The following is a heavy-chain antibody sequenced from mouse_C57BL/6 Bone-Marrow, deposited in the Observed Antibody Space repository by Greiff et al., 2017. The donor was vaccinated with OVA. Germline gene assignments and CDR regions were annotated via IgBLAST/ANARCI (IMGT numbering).Heavy chain of an antibody. CDR1: GYSITSGYY. J-gene: IGHJ2*01. Sequence: VQLKESGPGLVKPSQSLSLTCSVTGYSITSGYYWNWIRQFPGNKLEWMGYISYDGSNNYNPSLKNRISITRDTSKNQFFLKLNSVTTEDTATYYCARDSYYYGSSLYYFDDWGQGTTLTVSS. CDR2: ISYDGSN. CDR3: ARDSYYYGSSLYYFDD. D-gene: IGHD1-1*01. V-gene: IGHV3-6*01.